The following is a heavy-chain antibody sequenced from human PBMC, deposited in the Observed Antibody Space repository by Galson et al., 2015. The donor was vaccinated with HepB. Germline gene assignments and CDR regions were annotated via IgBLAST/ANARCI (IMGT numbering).Heavy chain of an antibody. Sequence: SVKVSCKASGYTFTDYVVNWVRQAPGQGLEWMGWMNTNTGKPTYAPSFAGRFVSSLDTSVTTAYLQISSLETDDTAVYYCARSPLRFLDWLPYYYYYYMDVWGEGTTVTVSS. CDR2: MNTNTGKP. J-gene: IGHJ6*03. CDR1: GYTFTDYV. D-gene: IGHD3-3*01. CDR3: ARSPLRFLDWLPYYYYYYMDV. V-gene: IGHV7-4-1*02.